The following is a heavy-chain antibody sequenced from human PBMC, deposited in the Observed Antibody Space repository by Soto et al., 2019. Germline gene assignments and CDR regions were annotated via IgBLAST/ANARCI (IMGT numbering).Heavy chain of an antibody. CDR2: ISFDGDTK. CDR1: GFPFYNYG. V-gene: IGHV3-30*03. Sequence: GGSLRLSCAASGFPFYNYGMSWVRQAPGKGLEWVALISFDGDTKLYADSVKGRFTISRDNSKNTLFLQMNSLRAEDTAVYYCARDRISYNWNDVWFDPWGQGTLVTVSS. CDR3: ARDRISYNWNDVWFDP. D-gene: IGHD1-1*01. J-gene: IGHJ5*02.